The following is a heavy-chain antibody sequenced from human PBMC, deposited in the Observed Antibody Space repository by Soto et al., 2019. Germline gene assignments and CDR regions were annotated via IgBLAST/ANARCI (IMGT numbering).Heavy chain of an antibody. CDR1: GFTFDDYA. CDR2: ISWNSGSI. CDR3: AKGLAVAGTSFDY. D-gene: IGHD6-19*01. V-gene: IGHV3-9*01. J-gene: IGHJ4*02. Sequence: EVQLVESGGGLVQPGRSLRLSCAASGFTFDDYAMHWVRQAPGKGLEWVSGISWNSGSIGYADSVKGRFTISRDNAKNSLYLQINSLRAEDTALYYCAKGLAVAGTSFDYWGQGTLVTVSS.